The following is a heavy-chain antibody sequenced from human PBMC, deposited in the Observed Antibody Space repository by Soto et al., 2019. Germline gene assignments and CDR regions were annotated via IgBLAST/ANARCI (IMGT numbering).Heavy chain of an antibody. V-gene: IGHV3-21*01. CDR1: GFTFSSYS. Sequence: GGSLRLSCAASGFTFSSYSMNWVRQAPGKGLEWVSSISSSSSYIYYADSVKGRFTISRDNAKNALYLQMNSLRAEDTAVYYCARDSTLGRFGEGVNYYYYYMDVWGKGTTVTVSS. CDR3: ARDSTLGRFGEGVNYYYYYMDV. CDR2: ISSSSSYI. J-gene: IGHJ6*03. D-gene: IGHD3-10*01.